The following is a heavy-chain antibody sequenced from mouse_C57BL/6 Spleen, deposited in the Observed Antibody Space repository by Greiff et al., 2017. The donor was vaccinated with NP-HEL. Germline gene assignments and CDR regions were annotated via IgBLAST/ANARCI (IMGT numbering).Heavy chain of an antibody. J-gene: IGHJ4*01. CDR1: GYTFTDYY. V-gene: IGHV1-19*01. CDR3: ARSEWDYAMDY. D-gene: IGHD1-3*01. CDR2: INPYNGGT. Sequence: VQLQQSGPVLVKPGASVKMSCKASGYTFTDYYMNWVKQSHGKSLEWIGVINPYNGGTSYNQKFKGQATLTVDKSSSTAYMELNSLTSEDAAVYYCARSEWDYAMDYWGQGTSVTVSS.